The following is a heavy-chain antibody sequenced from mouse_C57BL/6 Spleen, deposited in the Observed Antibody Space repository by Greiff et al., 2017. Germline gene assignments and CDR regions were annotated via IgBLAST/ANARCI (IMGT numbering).Heavy chain of an antibody. CDR3: ARVPSYYGSSFFAY. D-gene: IGHD1-1*01. J-gene: IGHJ3*01. Sequence: VHVKQSGPELVKPGASVKISCKASGYSFTGYYMNWVKQSPEKSLEWIGEINPSTGGTTYNQKFKAKATLTVDKSSSTAYMQLKSLTSEDSAVYYCARVPSYYGSSFFAYWGQGTLVTVSA. V-gene: IGHV1-42*01. CDR2: INPSTGGT. CDR1: GYSFTGYY.